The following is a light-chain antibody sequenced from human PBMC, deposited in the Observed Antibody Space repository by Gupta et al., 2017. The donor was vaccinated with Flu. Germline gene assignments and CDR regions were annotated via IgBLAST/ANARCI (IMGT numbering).Light chain of an antibody. CDR3: QQYNTWPL. J-gene: IGKJ4*01. CDR2: GAS. Sequence: EIVMTQSPANLSVSPGERATRSCRASQSVGSNLAWYQQKPGQAPRLLIYGASSRAPGITDRFSGSGAVTDFSLTSSRRQYEDCAVYYWQQYNTWPLFGGGTKLEIK. V-gene: IGKV3-15*01. CDR1: QSVGSN.